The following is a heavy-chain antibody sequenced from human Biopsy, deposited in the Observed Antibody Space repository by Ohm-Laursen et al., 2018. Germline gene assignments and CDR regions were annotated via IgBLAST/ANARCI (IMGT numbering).Heavy chain of an antibody. CDR3: AADINVWNVNY. V-gene: IGHV1-69*13. D-gene: IGHD1-1*01. Sequence: ASVKVSCKASGGPFSSYAVTWVRQAPGQGLEWMGGIIGMFGTADYAQRFQGRVTITADESTSTAYMELSSPRSEDTAVYYCAADINVWNVNYWGQGTQVTVSS. J-gene: IGHJ4*02. CDR1: GGPFSSYA. CDR2: IIGMFGTA.